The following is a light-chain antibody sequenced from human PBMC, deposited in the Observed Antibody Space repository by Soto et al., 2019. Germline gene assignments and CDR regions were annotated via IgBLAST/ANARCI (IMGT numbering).Light chain of an antibody. CDR2: DNN. CDR3: GTWDSSLSVGYV. V-gene: IGLV1-51*01. Sequence: QSALTQPPSVSAAPGQKGTISCSGSNSNIGTNHVSWYQQHPATAPKLLIYDNNNRHSEIPDRFSGSRSGTSATLDITGLQTGDEAEYYCGTWDSSLSVGYVFGTGTKVTVL. CDR1: NSNIGTNH. J-gene: IGLJ1*01.